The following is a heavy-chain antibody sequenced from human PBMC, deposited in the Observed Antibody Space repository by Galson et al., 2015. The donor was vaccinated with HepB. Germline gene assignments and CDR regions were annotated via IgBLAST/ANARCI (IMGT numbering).Heavy chain of an antibody. J-gene: IGHJ1*01. CDR1: GYSFTTYW. Sequence: QSGAEVKKRGESLKISCKGSGYSFTTYWISSVRQMHGKGLEWMGRIDPSDSYTYYSPSFQGNVSISVDKAITTVYLQWSSLKASDTAMYYCARHRGIGELVSEHGGQGTLVT. CDR3: ARHRGIGELVSEH. CDR2: IDPSDSYT. V-gene: IGHV5-10-1*01. D-gene: IGHD3-10*01.